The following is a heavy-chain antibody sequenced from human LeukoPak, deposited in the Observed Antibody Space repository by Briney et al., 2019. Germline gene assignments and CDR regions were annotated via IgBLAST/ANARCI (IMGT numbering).Heavy chain of an antibody. CDR2: IYYSGST. CDR1: GGSISSYY. V-gene: IGHV4-59*01. J-gene: IGHJ3*02. CDR3: ARDGYSYGYGAFDI. Sequence: PSETLSLTCTVSGGSISSYYWSWIRQPPGKGLEWIGYIYYSGSTNYNPSLKSRVTISVDTSKNQFSLKLSSVTAADMAVYYCARDGYSYGYGAFDIWGQGTMVTVSS. D-gene: IGHD5-18*01.